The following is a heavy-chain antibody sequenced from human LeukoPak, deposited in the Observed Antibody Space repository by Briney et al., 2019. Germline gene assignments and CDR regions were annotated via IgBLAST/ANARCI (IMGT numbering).Heavy chain of an antibody. CDR1: GFTFSSYS. CDR2: ITSSSNI. CDR3: ARSANPGVHEFDP. D-gene: IGHD6-6*01. Sequence: PGGSLRLSCAASGFTFSSYSMAWVRQASGKGLEWLSYITSSSNINYADSVKGRFTISRDNAKNSLYLQMNSLRDEDTAVYYCARSANPGVHEFDPWGQGTLVTVSS. V-gene: IGHV3-48*02. J-gene: IGHJ5*02.